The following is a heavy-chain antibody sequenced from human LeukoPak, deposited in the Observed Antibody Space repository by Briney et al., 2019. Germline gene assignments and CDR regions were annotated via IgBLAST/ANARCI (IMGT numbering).Heavy chain of an antibody. J-gene: IGHJ4*02. V-gene: IGHV4-61*01. CDR1: SGSVTSATYF. CDR3: ARFRTLTTHFDY. CDR2: IFNSGST. D-gene: IGHD4-11*01. Sequence: SETLSLTCTVSSGSVTSATYFCSWVRQPPGKGLEWMGYIFNSGSTNNNPSLKSQVTISVDTSKNQFSLKLSSVTAADTAVYYCARFRTLTTHFDYWGQGTLVTVSS.